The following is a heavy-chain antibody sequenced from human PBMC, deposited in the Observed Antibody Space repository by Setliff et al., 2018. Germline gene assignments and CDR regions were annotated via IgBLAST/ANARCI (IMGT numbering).Heavy chain of an antibody. CDR1: GGTLSSYA. CDR3: ARNYDSSGYSKSHLGYYSYGMDV. D-gene: IGHD3-22*01. J-gene: IGHJ6*02. V-gene: IGHV1-69*10. Sequence: SVKVSCKASGGTLSSYAISWVRQAPGQGFEWMGGIIPILGIANYAQKLQGRVTITADESTSTAYMELSSLRSEDTAVYYCARNYDSSGYSKSHLGYYSYGMDVWGQGTTVTAP. CDR2: IIPILGIA.